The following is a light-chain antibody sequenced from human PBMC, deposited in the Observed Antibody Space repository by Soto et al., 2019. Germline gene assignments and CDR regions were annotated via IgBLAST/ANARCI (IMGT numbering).Light chain of an antibody. CDR2: DAS. V-gene: IGKV1-5*01. CDR3: QQYNSYQYT. Sequence: DIQMTQSPSTLSASVGDRVTITCRASQSISSWLAWYQQKPGKAPKLLIYDASSLESGVPSRFSGSGSGTEFTLTISSLQPDDLATYYGQQYNSYQYTFGQGTKLEIK. CDR1: QSISSW. J-gene: IGKJ2*01.